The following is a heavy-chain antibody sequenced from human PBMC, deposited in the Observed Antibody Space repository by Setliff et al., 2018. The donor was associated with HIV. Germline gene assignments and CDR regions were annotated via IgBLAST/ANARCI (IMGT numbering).Heavy chain of an antibody. J-gene: IGHJ4*02. Sequence: GESLTISCTGSGYSFTSSWIGWVRQMPGKGLEWMGIIYPGDSDTSYSPSFQGQVTISADKSISTAYLQWSSLKASDTAMYYCARPGYFWSGPPYYFDYWGQGTLVTVSS. D-gene: IGHD3-3*01. CDR2: IYPGDSDT. V-gene: IGHV5-51*01. CDR1: GYSFTSSW. CDR3: ARPGYFWSGPPYYFDY.